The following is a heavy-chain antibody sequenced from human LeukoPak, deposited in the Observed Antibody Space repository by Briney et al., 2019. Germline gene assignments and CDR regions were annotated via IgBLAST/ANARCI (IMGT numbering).Heavy chain of an antibody. CDR3: ARTSGYVPFDY. J-gene: IGHJ4*02. CDR2: IYYSGST. CDR1: GGSISSHY. V-gene: IGHV4-59*11. D-gene: IGHD5-12*01. Sequence: SETLSLTCTVSGGSISSHYWSWIRQPPGKGLEWIGYIYYSGSTNYNPSLKSRVTISVDTSKNQFSLKLSSVTAADTAVYYCARTSGYVPFDYWGQGTLVTVSS.